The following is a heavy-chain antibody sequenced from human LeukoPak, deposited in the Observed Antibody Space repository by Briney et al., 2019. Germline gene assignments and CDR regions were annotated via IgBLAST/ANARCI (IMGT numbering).Heavy chain of an antibody. CDR2: IGTAGDT. Sequence: GGSLRLSCAASGFTFSNYDMHWVRRATGKGLEWVSAIGTAGDTYYPGSVKGRFTISRENAKNSLYLQMNSLRAGDTAVYYCVRVKKSYSGYDTYYFDYWGQGTLVTVSS. CDR1: GFTFSNYD. CDR3: VRVKKSYSGYDTYYFDY. D-gene: IGHD5-12*01. J-gene: IGHJ4*02. V-gene: IGHV3-13*04.